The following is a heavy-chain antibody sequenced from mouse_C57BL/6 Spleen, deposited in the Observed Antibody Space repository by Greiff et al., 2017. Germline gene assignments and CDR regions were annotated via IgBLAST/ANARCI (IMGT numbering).Heavy chain of an antibody. CDR2: ISYDGSN. V-gene: IGHV3-6*01. CDR3: ARDRNYDYDGKFAY. CDR1: GYSITSGYY. J-gene: IGHJ3*01. D-gene: IGHD2-4*01. Sequence: EVKLQESGPGLVKPSQSLSLTCSVTGYSITSGYYWNWIRQFPGNKLEWMGYISYDGSNNYNPSLKNRISITRDTSKNQFFLKLNSVTTEDTATYYCARDRNYDYDGKFAYWGQGTLVTVSA.